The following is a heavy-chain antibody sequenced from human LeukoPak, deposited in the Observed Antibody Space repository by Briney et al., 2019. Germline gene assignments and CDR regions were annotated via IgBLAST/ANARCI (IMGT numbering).Heavy chain of an antibody. CDR2: ISGSGGST. CDR3: AKNSNQDIVVVPAAISFDY. CDR1: GFTFSSYA. Sequence: GGSLRLSCAASGFTFSSYAMSWVRQAPGKGLEWVSAISGSGGSTYYADSVKGRFTISRDNSKNTLYLQMNSLRAEDTAVYYCAKNSNQDIVVVPAAISFDYWGQGTLVTVSS. V-gene: IGHV3-23*01. D-gene: IGHD2-2*01. J-gene: IGHJ4*02.